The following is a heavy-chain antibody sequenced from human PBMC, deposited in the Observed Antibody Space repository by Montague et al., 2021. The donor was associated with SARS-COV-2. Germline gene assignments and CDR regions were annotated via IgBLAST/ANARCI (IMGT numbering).Heavy chain of an antibody. CDR2: NYYSANN. CDR3: ARDTRITMIVVGQGYGMDV. Sequence: SETLSLTCTVSGGSISSSSYYWGWIRQPPGKGLEWIGSNYYSANNYYNPYLQSTVTISVDKSKNPLSLKPSSMTAAATAVYYCARDTRITMIVVGQGYGMDVWGQGTTVTVSS. D-gene: IGHD3-22*01. CDR1: GGSISSSSYY. V-gene: IGHV4-39*07. J-gene: IGHJ6*02.